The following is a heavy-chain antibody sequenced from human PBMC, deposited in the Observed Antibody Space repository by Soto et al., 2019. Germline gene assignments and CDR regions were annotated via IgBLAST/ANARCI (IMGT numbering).Heavy chain of an antibody. V-gene: IGHV4-59*01. Sequence: PSETLSLTCSVSGGSLTNYYWSWIRQPPGKGLEWIGNIYYSGTTTYSPSLKGRVTISLDMSANLFSLRLTSVTAADTAVYYCARVYDFDNWFDPWGQGTQVTVSS. CDR2: IYYSGTT. J-gene: IGHJ5*02. CDR3: ARVYDFDNWFDP. CDR1: GGSLTNYY. D-gene: IGHD3-3*01.